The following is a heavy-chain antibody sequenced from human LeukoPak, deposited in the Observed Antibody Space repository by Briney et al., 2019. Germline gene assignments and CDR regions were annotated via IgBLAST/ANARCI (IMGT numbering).Heavy chain of an antibody. CDR1: GGSFSGYY. CDR3: ARLYGDYTQYYYYYYMDV. D-gene: IGHD4-17*01. V-gene: IGHV4-59*01. CDR2: IYYSGST. Sequence: PSETLSLTCTVYGGSFSGYYWSWIRQPPGKGLEWIGYIYYSGSTNYNPSLKSRVTISIDTSKNQFSLKLTSVTAADTAVYYCARLYGDYTQYYYYYYMDVWGQGTTVTISS. J-gene: IGHJ6*03.